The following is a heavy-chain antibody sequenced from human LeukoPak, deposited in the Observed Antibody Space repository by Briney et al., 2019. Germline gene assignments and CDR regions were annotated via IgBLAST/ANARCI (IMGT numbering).Heavy chain of an antibody. V-gene: IGHV3-74*01. CDR1: GFTFNTYW. CDR2: INADGSST. Sequence: PGGSLRLSCAASGFTFNTYWMHWVRQAAGKGRVWVSSINADGSSTSYADSMKGRFTISRDNAKNTLYLQMNSLRAEDTAVYYCASQQSFHYYYMDVWGKGTTVTVSS. J-gene: IGHJ6*03. D-gene: IGHD2/OR15-2a*01. CDR3: ASQQSFHYYYMDV.